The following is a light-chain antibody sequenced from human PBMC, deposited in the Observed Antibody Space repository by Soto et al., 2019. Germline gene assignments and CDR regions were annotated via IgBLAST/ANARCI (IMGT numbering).Light chain of an antibody. Sequence: EIVMTQSPATLSVSPGERATLSCRASQSVSSNLARYQQKPGQAPRLLIYGASTRATGIPARFSGSGSGTEFTLTISSLQSEDFAVYYCQQYNNWPLTFGQGTQV. CDR3: QQYNNWPLT. CDR2: GAS. CDR1: QSVSSN. V-gene: IGKV3-15*01. J-gene: IGKJ1*01.